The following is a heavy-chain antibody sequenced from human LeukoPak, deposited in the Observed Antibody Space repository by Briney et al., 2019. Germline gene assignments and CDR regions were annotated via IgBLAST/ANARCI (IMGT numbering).Heavy chain of an antibody. CDR3: AKRPPLQLWSRGGDY. V-gene: IGHV3-23*01. D-gene: IGHD5-18*01. CDR1: GFTFSSYA. CDR2: ISGSGGST. J-gene: IGHJ4*02. Sequence: GGSLRLSCAASGFTFSSYAMSWVRQAPGKGLEWVSAISGSGGSTYYADSVKGRFTISRDNSKNTLYLQMNSLRAEDAAVYYCAKRPPLQLWSRGGDYWGQGTLVTVSS.